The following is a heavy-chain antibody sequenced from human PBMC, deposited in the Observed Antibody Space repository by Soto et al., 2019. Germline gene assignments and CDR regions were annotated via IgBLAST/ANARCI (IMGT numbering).Heavy chain of an antibody. Sequence: GSLRLSCAASGFTFSNAWMSWVRQAPGKGLEWVGRIKSKTDGGTTDYAAPVKGRFTISRDDSKNTLYLQMNSLKTEDTAVYYCTTDSGPYYYYMDVWGKGTTVTVSS. CDR3: TTDSGPYYYYMDV. CDR2: IKSKTDGGTT. J-gene: IGHJ6*03. CDR1: GFTFSNAW. D-gene: IGHD3-10*01. V-gene: IGHV3-15*01.